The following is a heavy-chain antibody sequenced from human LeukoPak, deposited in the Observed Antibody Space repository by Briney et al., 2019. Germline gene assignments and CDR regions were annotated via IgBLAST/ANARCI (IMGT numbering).Heavy chain of an antibody. J-gene: IGHJ5*02. CDR2: MHHSGST. CDR1: GGSIRSYY. D-gene: IGHD6-19*01. V-gene: IGHV4-59*08. CDR3: ARHAAVEGSSGWSPLWWFDP. Sequence: SETLSLTCTVSGGSIRSYYWSWIRQPPGKGLEWIGYMHHSGSTKHNPYLKSRVTISVDTSKNQFSLKLSSVTAADTAVYYCARHAAVEGSSGWSPLWWFDPWGQGTLVTVSS.